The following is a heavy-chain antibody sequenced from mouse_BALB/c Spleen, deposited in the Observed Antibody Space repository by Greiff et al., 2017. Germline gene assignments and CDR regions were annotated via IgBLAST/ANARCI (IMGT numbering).Heavy chain of an antibody. CDR1: GYAFTNYL. V-gene: IGHV1-54*01. CDR2: INPGSGGT. Sequence: QVQLKESGAELVRPGTSVKVSCKASGYAFTNYLIEWVKQRPGQGLEWIGVINPGSGGTNYNEKFKGKATLTADKSSSTAYMQLSSLTSDDSAVYFCARDYGNYWYFDGWGAGTTVTVSS. D-gene: IGHD2-1*01. J-gene: IGHJ1*01. CDR3: ARDYGNYWYFDG.